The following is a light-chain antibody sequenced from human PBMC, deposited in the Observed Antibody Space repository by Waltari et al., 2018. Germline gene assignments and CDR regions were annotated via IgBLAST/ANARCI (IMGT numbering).Light chain of an antibody. J-gene: IGKJ2*01. CDR1: QGISSW. CDR3: QQYNSYPYT. CDR2: KAS. V-gene: IGKV1-5*03. Sequence: DIQMTQSPSTLSASVGDGFPITCRASQGISSWLAWDQQKPGKAPKLLIYKASSLESGVPSRFSGSGSGTEFTLTISSLQPDDFATYYCQQYNSYPYTFGQGTKLEIK.